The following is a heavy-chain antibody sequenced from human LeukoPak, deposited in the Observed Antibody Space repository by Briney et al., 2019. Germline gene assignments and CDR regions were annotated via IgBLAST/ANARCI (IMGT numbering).Heavy chain of an antibody. Sequence: GGSLRLSCAASGFTFSSYGMHWVRQAPGKGLEWVAVISYDGSNKYYADSVKGRFTISRDNSKNTLYLQMNSLRAEDTAVYYCAKDLSEWLSYHGMDVWGQGTTVTVSS. V-gene: IGHV3-30*18. J-gene: IGHJ6*02. CDR1: GFTFSSYG. CDR2: ISYDGSNK. D-gene: IGHD3-3*01. CDR3: AKDLSEWLSYHGMDV.